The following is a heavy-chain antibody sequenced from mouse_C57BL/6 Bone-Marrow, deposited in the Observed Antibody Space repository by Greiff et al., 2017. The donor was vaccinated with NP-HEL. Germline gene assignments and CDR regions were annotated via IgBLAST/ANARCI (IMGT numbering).Heavy chain of an antibody. V-gene: IGHV1-69*01. Sequence: QVQLKQPGAELVMPGASVKLSCKASGYTFTSYWMHWVKQRPGQGLEWIGEIDPSDSYTNYNQKFKGKSTLTVDKSSSTAYMQLSSLTSEDSAVYYCARRGLRRYIDVWGTGTTVTVSS. D-gene: IGHD2-4*01. CDR3: ARRGLRRYIDV. CDR2: IDPSDSYT. CDR1: GYTFTSYW. J-gene: IGHJ1*03.